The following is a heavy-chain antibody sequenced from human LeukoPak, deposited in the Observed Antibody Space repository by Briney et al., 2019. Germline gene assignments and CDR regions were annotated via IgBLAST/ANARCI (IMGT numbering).Heavy chain of an antibody. J-gene: IGHJ4*02. CDR1: GYTFTNYY. Sequence: ASVKVSCKASGYTFTNYYIHWVRQAPAQGLEWMGKINPSSGGANYAQNLQGRVTMTSDTSTSTVYMELSSLRSEDTAVYYCARERTTVYYYDSSGYNFHYWGQGTLVTVSS. CDR2: INPSSGGA. V-gene: IGHV1-46*01. CDR3: ARERTTVYYYDSSGYNFHY. D-gene: IGHD3-22*01.